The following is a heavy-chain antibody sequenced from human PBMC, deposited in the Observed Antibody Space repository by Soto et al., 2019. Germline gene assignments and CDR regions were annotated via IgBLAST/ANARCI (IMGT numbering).Heavy chain of an antibody. CDR3: ARAPEGSSSCFDY. CDR1: GGTFSSYT. CDR2: IIPILGIA. Sequence: QVQLVQSGAEVKKPGSSVKVSCKASGGTFSSYTISWVRQAPGQGLEWMGRIIPILGIANYAQKFQGRVTITADKSTSTAYMELSSLRSEDTAVYYCARAPEGSSSCFDYWGQGTLVTVSS. D-gene: IGHD6-13*01. J-gene: IGHJ4*02. V-gene: IGHV1-69*02.